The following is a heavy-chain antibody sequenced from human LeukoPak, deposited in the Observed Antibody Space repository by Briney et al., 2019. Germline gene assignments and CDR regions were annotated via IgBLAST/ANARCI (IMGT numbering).Heavy chain of an antibody. V-gene: IGHV3-11*04. CDR3: ARDVEQWLVRVYYFDY. CDR1: GFTLSDYY. CDR2: ISNSGTI. J-gene: IGHJ4*02. Sequence: GGSLRLSCAASGFTLSDYYMSWIRQAPGKGLQWVSHISNSGTIYYADSVKGRFTISRDNAKNSLYLQMNSLRAEDTAVYYCARDVEQWLVRVYYFDYWGQGTLVTVSS. D-gene: IGHD6-19*01.